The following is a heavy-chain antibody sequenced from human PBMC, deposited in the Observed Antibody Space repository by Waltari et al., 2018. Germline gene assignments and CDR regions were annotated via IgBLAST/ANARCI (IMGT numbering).Heavy chain of an antibody. CDR1: GYSISSGYY. CDR2: IYHSGST. D-gene: IGHD2-15*01. J-gene: IGHJ6*02. CDR3: AREWGGSFLYGMDV. V-gene: IGHV4-38-2*02. Sequence: QVQLQESGPGLVKPSETLSLTCAVSGYSISSGYYWGWLRQPPGKGLEWIGSIYHSGSTYYNPSLKSRVTISVDTSKNQFSLKLSSVTAADTAVYYCAREWGGSFLYGMDVWGQGTTVTVSS.